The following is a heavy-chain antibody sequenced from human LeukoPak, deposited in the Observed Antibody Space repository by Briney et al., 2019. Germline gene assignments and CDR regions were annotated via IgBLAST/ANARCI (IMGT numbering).Heavy chain of an antibody. CDR1: GFTFSSYS. J-gene: IGHJ4*02. V-gene: IGHV3-21*01. Sequence: GGSLRLSCAASGFTFSSYSMNWVRQAPGKGLEWVSSISSSSSYIYYADSVKGRFTISRENAKNSLYLQMNSLRAGDTAVYYCARGVFGEFDYWGQGTLVTVSS. CDR2: ISSSSSYI. D-gene: IGHD3-16*01. CDR3: ARGVFGEFDY.